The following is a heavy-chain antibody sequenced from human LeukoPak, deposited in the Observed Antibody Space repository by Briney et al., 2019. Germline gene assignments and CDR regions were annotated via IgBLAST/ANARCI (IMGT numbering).Heavy chain of an antibody. CDR3: ARGPARISSGWYRAFDN. J-gene: IGHJ3*02. D-gene: IGHD6-19*01. Sequence: GGSLRLSCAASGFTVSSNYMSWVRQAPGKGLEWVSVIYSGGSTYYADSVKGRFTISRGNAKNSLYLQMNSLRAEDTAEYYCARGPARISSGWYRAFDNWGQGTMVTVSS. CDR2: IYSGGST. CDR1: GFTVSSNY. V-gene: IGHV3-53*01.